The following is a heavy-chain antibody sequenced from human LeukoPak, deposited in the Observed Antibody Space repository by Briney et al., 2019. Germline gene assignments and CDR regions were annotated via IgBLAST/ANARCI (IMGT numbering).Heavy chain of an antibody. CDR3: ARGWFSDY. CDR2: IIPILGIA. J-gene: IGHJ4*02. D-gene: IGHD3-10*01. V-gene: IGHV1-69*04. CDR1: GGTFSSYA. Sequence: SVKVSCKASGGTFSSYAISWVRQAPGQGLEWMGRIIPILGIANYAQKFQGRVTITADKSTSTAYMELSSLRSDDTAVYYCARGWFSDYWGQGTLVTVSS.